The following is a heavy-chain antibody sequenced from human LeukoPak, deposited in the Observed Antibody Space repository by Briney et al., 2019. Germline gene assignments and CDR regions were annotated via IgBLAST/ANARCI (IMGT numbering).Heavy chain of an antibody. D-gene: IGHD1-26*01. CDR2: IYYSGST. V-gene: IGHV4-59*01. Sequence: SETLSLTCTVSGGSISSYYWSWIRQPPGKGLEWIGYIYYSGSTNYNPSLKSRVTISVDTSKNQFSLKLSSVTAADTAVYYCAGKEWELHPSDYWGQGTLVTVSS. CDR1: GGSISSYY. J-gene: IGHJ4*02. CDR3: AGKEWELHPSDY.